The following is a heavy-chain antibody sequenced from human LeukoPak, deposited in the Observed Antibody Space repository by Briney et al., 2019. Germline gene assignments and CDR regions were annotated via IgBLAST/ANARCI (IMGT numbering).Heavy chain of an antibody. CDR3: ARRAVAYYYYYYMDV. J-gene: IGHJ6*03. Sequence: ASVKVSCKASGYTITSYDINWVRQATGQGLEWMGWMNPNSGNTGYAQKFQGRVTITRNTSISTAYMELSSLRSEDTAVYYCARRAVAYYYYYYMDVWGKGTTVTVSS. V-gene: IGHV1-8*03. CDR2: MNPNSGNT. CDR1: GYTITSYD. D-gene: IGHD6-19*01.